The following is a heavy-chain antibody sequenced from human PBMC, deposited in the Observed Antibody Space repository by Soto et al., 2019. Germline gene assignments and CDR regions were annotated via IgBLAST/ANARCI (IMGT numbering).Heavy chain of an antibody. Sequence: PGGSLRLSCAASGFTFSSYGMHWVRQAPGKGPEWVAVISYDGSNKYYADSVKGRFTISRDNSKNTLYLQMNSLRAEDTAVYYCGYGYATGNAFDIWGQGTMVTVSS. CDR1: GFTFSSYG. CDR2: ISYDGSNK. J-gene: IGHJ3*02. CDR3: GYGYATGNAFDI. D-gene: IGHD5-12*01. V-gene: IGHV3-30*03.